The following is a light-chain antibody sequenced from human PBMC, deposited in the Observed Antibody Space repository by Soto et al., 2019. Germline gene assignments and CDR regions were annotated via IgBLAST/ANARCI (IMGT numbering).Light chain of an antibody. CDR2: DVS. J-gene: IGLJ2*01. CDR3: SSYTSSSTRV. Sequence: QSALTQPASVSGSPGQSITISCTGTSSDVGGYNYVSWYQHHPGKAPKLMIYDVSNRPSGVSNRFSGSKSGNTASLTIFGLQAEDEADYYCSSYTSSSTRVFGGGTKLTVL. CDR1: SSDVGGYNY. V-gene: IGLV2-14*03.